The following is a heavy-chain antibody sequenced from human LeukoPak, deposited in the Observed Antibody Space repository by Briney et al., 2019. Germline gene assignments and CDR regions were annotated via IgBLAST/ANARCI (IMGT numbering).Heavy chain of an antibody. CDR2: IKSKTDGGII. V-gene: IGHV3-15*01. D-gene: IGHD5-18*01. J-gene: IGHJ4*02. Sequence: PGGSLRLSCATSVFSLTDAWMSWVRQAPGKGLEWVSRIKSKTDGGIIDYAAPVKGRFTISRDDSKNTLYLQMNSLNSADTAVYYWTINGSPLNTAMAQRYFNYWGQGTLVTVSS. CDR1: VFSLTDAW. CDR3: TINGSPLNTAMAQRYFNY.